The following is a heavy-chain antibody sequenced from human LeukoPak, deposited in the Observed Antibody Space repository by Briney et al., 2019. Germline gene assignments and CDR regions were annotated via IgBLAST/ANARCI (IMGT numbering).Heavy chain of an antibody. V-gene: IGHV3-30*18. CDR1: GFTFSSYG. CDR2: ISYDGSNK. J-gene: IGHJ4*02. D-gene: IGHD3-10*01. CDR3: AKGGRSGPITDY. Sequence: GGSLRLSCAASGFTFSSYGMHWVRQAPGKGLEWVAVISYDGSNKYYADSVKGRFTISRDNSKNTLYLQMNSLRAEDTAVYYCAKGGRSGPITDYWGQGTLVTVSS.